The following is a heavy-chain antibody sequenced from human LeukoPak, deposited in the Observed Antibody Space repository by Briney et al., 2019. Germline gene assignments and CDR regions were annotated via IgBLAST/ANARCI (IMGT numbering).Heavy chain of an antibody. CDR2: INPSGGST. Sequence: ASVKVSCKASGYTFTSYYMHWVRQAPGQGLEWMGIINPSGGSTSYAQKFQGRVTMTRDTSISTAYMELSSLRSEDTAVYYCARARYCSGGSCYWGYYYYYYYMDVWGKGTTVTISS. CDR3: ARARYCSGGSCYWGYYYYYYYMDV. D-gene: IGHD2-15*01. CDR1: GYTFTSYY. J-gene: IGHJ6*03. V-gene: IGHV1-46*01.